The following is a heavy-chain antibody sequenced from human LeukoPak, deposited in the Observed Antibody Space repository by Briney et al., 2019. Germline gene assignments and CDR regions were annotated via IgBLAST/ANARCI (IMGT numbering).Heavy chain of an antibody. J-gene: IGHJ3*02. D-gene: IGHD3-22*01. CDR2: INPNSGGK. CDR3: ARGRMIVDPDAFDI. CDR1: GYTFTGYY. Sequence: GASVKVSCKASGYTFTGYYMHWVRQAPGQGLEWMGWINPNSGGKNYAQKFQGRVTMTRDTSISTAYMELSRLRSDDTAVYYCARGRMIVDPDAFDIWGQGTMVTVSS. V-gene: IGHV1-2*02.